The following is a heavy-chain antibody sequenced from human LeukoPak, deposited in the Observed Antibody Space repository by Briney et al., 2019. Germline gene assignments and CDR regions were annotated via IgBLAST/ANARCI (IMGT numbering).Heavy chain of an antibody. CDR3: ARVTGYVIEDYFDY. J-gene: IGHJ4*02. V-gene: IGHV4-59*01. D-gene: IGHD3-22*01. CDR1: GGSISSYY. CDR2: IYYSGST. Sequence: PSETLSLTYTVSGGSISSYYWSWIRQPPGKGLEWIGYIYYSGSTNYNPSLKSRVTISVDTSKNQFSLKLRSVTAADTAVYYCARVTGYVIEDYFDYWGQGTLVTVSS.